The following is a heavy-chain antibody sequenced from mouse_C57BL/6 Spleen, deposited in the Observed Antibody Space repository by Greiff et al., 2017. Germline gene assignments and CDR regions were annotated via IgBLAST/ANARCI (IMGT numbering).Heavy chain of an antibody. CDR3: AREGTTSSFAY. J-gene: IGHJ3*01. CDR1: GYTFTSYT. D-gene: IGHD1-1*01. V-gene: IGHV1-4*01. CDR2: INPSSGYT. Sequence: QVQLQQSGAELARPGASVKMSCKASGYTFTSYTMHWVKQRPGQGLEWIGYINPSSGYTKYNQKFKDKATLTADKSSSTAYMQLSSLTSEDSAAYYCAREGTTSSFAYWGQGTLVTVSA.